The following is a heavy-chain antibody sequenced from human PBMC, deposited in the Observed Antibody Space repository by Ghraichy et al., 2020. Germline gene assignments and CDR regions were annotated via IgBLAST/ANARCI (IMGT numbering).Heavy chain of an antibody. Sequence: GGSLRLSCTASGFTFGDYAMSWFRQAPGKGLEWVGFIRSKAYGGTTEYAASVKGRFTISRDDSKSIAYLQMNSLKTEDTAVYYCTRVRWGRRSDAFDIWGQGTMVNVSS. CDR1: GFTFGDYA. J-gene: IGHJ3*02. D-gene: IGHD4-23*01. CDR2: IRSKAYGGTT. CDR3: TRVRWGRRSDAFDI. V-gene: IGHV3-49*03.